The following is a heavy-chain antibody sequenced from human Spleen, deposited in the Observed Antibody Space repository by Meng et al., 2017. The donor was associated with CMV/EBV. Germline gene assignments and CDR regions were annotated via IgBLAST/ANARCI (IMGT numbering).Heavy chain of an antibody. Sequence: QLQVQEAGPGLVRPLEPLALTSPVSVGSVTNYSWGWIRQSAGKGLEWIGRIYSSGITLYNPSFKSRVIMSVDPSKNQFSLKLSFVTAADTAVYYCARGRVAGSFYLNGFDYWGRGALVTVSS. J-gene: IGHJ4*02. V-gene: IGHV4-4*07. D-gene: IGHD2-8*01. CDR3: ARGRVAGSFYLNGFDY. CDR2: IYSSGIT. CDR1: VGSVTNYS.